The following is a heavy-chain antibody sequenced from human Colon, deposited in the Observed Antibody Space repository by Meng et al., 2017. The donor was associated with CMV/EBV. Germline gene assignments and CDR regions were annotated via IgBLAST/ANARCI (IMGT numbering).Heavy chain of an antibody. CDR1: GFTFSNFA. Sequence: GGSLRLSCEASGFTFSNFAMSWVRQAPGKGVEWVSGIRGNGASADYADSVKGRFTISRDNSKNRLYLQMNSLRAEDTAVYYCAITTASMVRGVISALDYWGQGTLVTVSS. D-gene: IGHD3-10*01. CDR2: IRGNGASA. CDR3: AITTASMVRGVISALDY. J-gene: IGHJ4*02. V-gene: IGHV3-23*01.